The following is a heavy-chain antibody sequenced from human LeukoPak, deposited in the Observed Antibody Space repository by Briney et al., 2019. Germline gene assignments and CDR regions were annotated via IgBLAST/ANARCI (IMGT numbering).Heavy chain of an antibody. Sequence: PSETLSLTCTVSGGSISSYYWSWIRQPPGKGLEWIGYIHNSGSTNYNPSLKSRVTISVDTSKNQFSLKLSSVTAADTAVYYCARAITIFGVDTAYYYYYMDVWGKGTTVTVSS. D-gene: IGHD3-3*01. CDR1: GGSISSYY. CDR2: IHNSGST. V-gene: IGHV4-59*01. J-gene: IGHJ6*03. CDR3: ARAITIFGVDTAYYYYYMDV.